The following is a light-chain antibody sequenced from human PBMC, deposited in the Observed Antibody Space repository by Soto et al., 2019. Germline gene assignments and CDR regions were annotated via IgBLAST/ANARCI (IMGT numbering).Light chain of an antibody. CDR1: QSLNTK. Sequence: VLKQSXDTLSVFAREXXXXXXXGSQSLNTKLAWYQQKXGRGSRLLTPGASXRPHGLSGRFSATGSGSELTLTVSSLLSEDFALYYCQQYDNWPITFCQGTRLEIK. CDR2: GAS. J-gene: IGKJ5*01. V-gene: IGKV3-15*01. CDR3: QQYDNWPIT.